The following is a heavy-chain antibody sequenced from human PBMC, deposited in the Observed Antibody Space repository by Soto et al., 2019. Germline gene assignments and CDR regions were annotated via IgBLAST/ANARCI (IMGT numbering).Heavy chain of an antibody. D-gene: IGHD1-7*01. CDR1: GGTFSSYT. J-gene: IGHJ3*02. Sequence: QVQLVQSGAEVKKPGSSVKVSCKASGGTFSSYTISWVRQAPGQGLEWMGRIIPILGIANYAQKFQGRVTITADKSTSTAYMELSSLRSEDTAVYYCASCYPITGTTNGAFDIWGQGTMVTVSS. CDR3: ASCYPITGTTNGAFDI. CDR2: IIPILGIA. V-gene: IGHV1-69*02.